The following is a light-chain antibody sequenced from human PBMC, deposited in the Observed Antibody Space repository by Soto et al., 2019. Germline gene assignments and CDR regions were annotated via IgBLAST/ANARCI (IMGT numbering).Light chain of an antibody. J-gene: IGKJ5*01. Sequence: DIQLTQSPSSLSASVGDRVTISCRASQGISTFLAWYQQKPGKAPKSLIKTASTLQSGVPSRFSGSGSDTDFILTISSLQLEDFATYYCQQYSSYPRTFGQGTRLDLK. CDR1: QGISTF. CDR3: QQYSSYPRT. CDR2: TAS. V-gene: IGKV1D-16*01.